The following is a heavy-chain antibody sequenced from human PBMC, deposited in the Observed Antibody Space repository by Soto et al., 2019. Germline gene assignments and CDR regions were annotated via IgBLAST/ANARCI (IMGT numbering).Heavy chain of an antibody. D-gene: IGHD3-16*01. Sequence: PSETLSLTCAVYGGSFSGYCWTWIRQPPGTGLEWIGEINHSGSTNYNPSLKSRVTISVDTSKNQFSLKLTSVTAADTAVYYCARRYGWAFDIWGQGTMVTVS. CDR1: GGSFSGYC. J-gene: IGHJ3*02. V-gene: IGHV4-34*01. CDR2: INHSGST. CDR3: ARRYGWAFDI.